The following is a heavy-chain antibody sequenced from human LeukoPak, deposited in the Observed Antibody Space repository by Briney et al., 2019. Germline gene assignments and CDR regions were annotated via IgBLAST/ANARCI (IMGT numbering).Heavy chain of an antibody. CDR2: INPDGSTS. J-gene: IGHJ4*02. CDR1: GFSFSTYW. CDR3: AEGDTADGFDY. V-gene: IGHV3-74*01. Sequence: GGSLRLSCAASGFSFSTYWMHWVRQAPGKGLVWVARINPDGSTSSYADSVKGRFTISRDNAMNTLYLQMNSLRAEDTAVYYCAEGDTADGFDYWGQGTLVTVSS. D-gene: IGHD5-18*01.